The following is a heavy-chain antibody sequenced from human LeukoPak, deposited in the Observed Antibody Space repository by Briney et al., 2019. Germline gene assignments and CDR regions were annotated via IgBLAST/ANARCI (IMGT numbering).Heavy chain of an antibody. V-gene: IGHV3-74*03. CDR2: VSGDGSST. J-gene: IGHJ4*02. D-gene: IGHD1-26*01. CDR3: ARLIVGATIDDY. CDR1: GFTFSNYW. Sequence: PGGSLRLSCAASGFTFSNYWMHWVRQAPGKGLERVSRVSGDGSSTTYADFVKGRFTISRDNAKNTLYLQMSSLRAEDTAVYYCARLIVGATIDDYRGQGTLVTVSS.